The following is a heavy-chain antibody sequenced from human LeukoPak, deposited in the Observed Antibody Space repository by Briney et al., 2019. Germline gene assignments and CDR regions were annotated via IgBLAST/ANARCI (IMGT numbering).Heavy chain of an antibody. CDR2: ISGSGGAT. D-gene: IGHD3-16*01. J-gene: IGHJ6*03. V-gene: IGHV3-23*01. Sequence: GGSLRLSCGTSGFTFSSYGMSWVRQAPGKGLEWVSIISGSGGATYYADSVKGRFTISRDNAKNSLYLQKNSLRAEDTALYHCARFVGGPYYYMDVWGKGTTVTVSS. CDR3: ARFVGGPYYYMDV. CDR1: GFTFSSYG.